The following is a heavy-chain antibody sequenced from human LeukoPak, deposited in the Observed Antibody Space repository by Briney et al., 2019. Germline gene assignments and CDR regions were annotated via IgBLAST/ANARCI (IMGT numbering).Heavy chain of an antibody. V-gene: IGHV4-34*01. CDR2: INHRGDT. J-gene: IGHJ4*03. CDR3: ARGPTRSESGYFDY. CDR1: GGSFGSYY. Sequence: PSETLSLTCAVDGGSFGSYYWSWSRQSPGKGLEWIAEINHRGDTNYNPSVKSRVTISVDSSKNQFSLKLTSLTAADTAVYYCARGPTRSESGYFDYWGQGTLVTVSS.